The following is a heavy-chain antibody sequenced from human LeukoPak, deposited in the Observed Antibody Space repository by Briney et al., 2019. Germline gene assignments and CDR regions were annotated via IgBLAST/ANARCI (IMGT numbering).Heavy chain of an antibody. CDR1: GFTFSSYS. J-gene: IGHJ4*02. Sequence: GGSLRLPCAASGFTFSSYSMNWVRQAPGKGLEWVSSISSSSSYIYYADSVKGRFTISRDNAKNSLYLQMNSLRAEDTAVYYCARDGAAAADYWGQGTLVTVSS. D-gene: IGHD6-13*01. CDR3: ARDGAAAADY. CDR2: ISSSSSYI. V-gene: IGHV3-21*01.